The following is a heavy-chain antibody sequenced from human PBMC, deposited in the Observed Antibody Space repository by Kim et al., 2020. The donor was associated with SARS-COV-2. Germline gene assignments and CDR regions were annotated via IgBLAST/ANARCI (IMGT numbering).Heavy chain of an antibody. D-gene: IGHD3-10*01. CDR1: GFTFSTSW. V-gene: IGHV3-7*01. Sequence: GGSLRLSCAASGFTFSTSWMTWLRQAPGKGLEWVANIKEDGSEKFYLDSVRGRFTISRENAENSLFLQMDSLRAEDTAVYYRAKTSGFFDVWGQGTLVTV. CDR3: AKTSGFFDV. J-gene: IGHJ4*02. CDR2: IKEDGSEK.